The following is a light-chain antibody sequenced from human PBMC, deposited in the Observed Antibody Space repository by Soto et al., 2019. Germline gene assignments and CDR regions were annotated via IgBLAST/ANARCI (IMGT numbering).Light chain of an antibody. CDR1: QGVSSW. CDR3: QQANSFPVT. Sequence: DIQMTQSPSSVSASVGDIVTITGLASQGVSSWVAWYQQKPGKAPKVLIYDASKLQSGVPSRFSGSGSGTDFTLTINYLQPEDFATYYCQQANSFPVTFGGGTKVDIK. CDR2: DAS. J-gene: IGKJ4*01. V-gene: IGKV1-12*01.